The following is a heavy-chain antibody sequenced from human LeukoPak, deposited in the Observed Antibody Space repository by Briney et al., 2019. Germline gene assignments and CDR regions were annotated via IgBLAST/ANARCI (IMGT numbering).Heavy chain of an antibody. Sequence: SETLSLTCTVSGGSISSYCWSWIRQPPGRGLEWIGYIYYSGSTDYNPSLKSRVTISVDTSKNQLSLELSSVTAADTAVYYCASSYYYYMDVWGKGTTVTVSS. V-gene: IGHV4-59*01. CDR3: ASSYYYYMDV. CDR1: GGSISSYC. CDR2: IYYSGST. J-gene: IGHJ6*03.